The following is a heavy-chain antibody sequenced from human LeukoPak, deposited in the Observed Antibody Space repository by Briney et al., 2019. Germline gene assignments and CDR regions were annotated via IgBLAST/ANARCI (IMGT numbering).Heavy chain of an antibody. V-gene: IGHV1-69*04. J-gene: IGHJ6*02. CDR1: GCTFSSSA. CDR2: IIPVLNIT. Sequence: SVKVPLMTSGCTFSSSAITWVRQAPGQGLEWMGRIIPVLNITSYAQKFQGRVTITADTSTSTVYMELSSLRSEETAVYYCARDQGLTAPPPYGLDVWGQGTPVIVSS. D-gene: IGHD5-18*01. CDR3: ARDQGLTAPPPYGLDV.